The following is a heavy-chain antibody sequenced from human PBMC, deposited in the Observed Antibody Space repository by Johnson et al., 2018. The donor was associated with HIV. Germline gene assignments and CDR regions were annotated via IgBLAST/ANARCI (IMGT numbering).Heavy chain of an antibody. V-gene: IGHV3-66*02. D-gene: IGHD5-18*01. CDR1: GITVSSNY. Sequence: VQLVESGGGVVQPGRSLRLSCAASGITVSSNYMSWVRQAPGKGLEWVSVIFTVGDVYYADSVKGRFTISRDNSKNFLYLQMNSLRPEDTAVYYCARDGRDLVTRGSFDVWGQGTMVTVSS. J-gene: IGHJ3*01. CDR2: IFTVGDV. CDR3: ARDGRDLVTRGSFDV.